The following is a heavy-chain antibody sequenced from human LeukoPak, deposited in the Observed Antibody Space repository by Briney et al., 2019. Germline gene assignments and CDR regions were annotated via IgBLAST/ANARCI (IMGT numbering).Heavy chain of an antibody. V-gene: IGHV3-30*02. CDR2: IRYDGSNK. CDR1: GFTFSRYG. J-gene: IGHJ4*02. D-gene: IGHD2-2*01. Sequence: PGGSLRLSCAAAGFTFSRYGMHWVRQAPGKGLEWVAFIRYDGSNKYYADSVKGRFTISRDNSKNTLYLQMNSLRPEDTAVYYCAKLGYCSSSSCSYFDYWGQGTLVTVSS. CDR3: AKLGYCSSSSCSYFDY.